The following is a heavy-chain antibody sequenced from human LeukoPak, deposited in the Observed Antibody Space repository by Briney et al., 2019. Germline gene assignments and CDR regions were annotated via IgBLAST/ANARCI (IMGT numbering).Heavy chain of an antibody. CDR1: GGSISSYY. D-gene: IGHD6-19*01. CDR2: IYTSGST. V-gene: IGHV4-4*07. Sequence: SETLSLTCTVSGGSISSYYWSWLRQPAGKGLEWIGRIYTSGSTNYNPSLKSRVTMSEDTSKNQFSLKLSSVAASYTAVYYCARDRGWLVKGDAFDIWGQGTMVTVSS. CDR3: ARDRGWLVKGDAFDI. J-gene: IGHJ3*02.